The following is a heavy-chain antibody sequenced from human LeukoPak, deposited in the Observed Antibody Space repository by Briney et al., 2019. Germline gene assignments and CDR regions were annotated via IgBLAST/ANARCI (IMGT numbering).Heavy chain of an antibody. CDR1: GGTFSSYA. V-gene: IGHV1-69*05. J-gene: IGHJ3*02. CDR3: AREGYCSGGSCYPGAFDI. CDR2: IIPIFGTA. D-gene: IGHD2-15*01. Sequence: SVKVSCKACGGTFSSYAISWVRQAPGQGLEWMGRIIPIFGTANYAQKFQGRVTITTDESTSTAYMELSSLRSEDTAVYYCAREGYCSGGSCYPGAFDIWGQGTMVTVSS.